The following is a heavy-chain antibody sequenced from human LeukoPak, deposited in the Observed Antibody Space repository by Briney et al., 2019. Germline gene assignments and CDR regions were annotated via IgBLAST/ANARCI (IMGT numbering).Heavy chain of an antibody. V-gene: IGHV4-34*01. Sequence: SETLSLTCAVYGGSFSGYYWSWIRQPPGKGLEWIGEINHSGSTNYNPSLKSRVTISVDTSKNQFSLKLSSVTAADAAVYYCARDHGILTIAVAGTLPYYFDYWGQGTLVTVSS. CDR2: INHSGST. J-gene: IGHJ4*02. D-gene: IGHD6-19*01. CDR3: ARDHGILTIAVAGTLPYYFDY. CDR1: GGSFSGYY.